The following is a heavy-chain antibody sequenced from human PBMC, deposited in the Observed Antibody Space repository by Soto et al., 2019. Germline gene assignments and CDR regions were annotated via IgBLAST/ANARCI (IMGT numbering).Heavy chain of an antibody. CDR2: ISYSGST. V-gene: IGHV4-39*07. D-gene: IGHD2-8*02. Sequence: SETLSLTCTVSGGSTSSSRYSWGWIRQAPGKGLEWMGSISYSGSTYYNPSLESRVTISVDKSRNQVSLKLTSVTAADTAVYYCARDKITGLFDYWGQGTLVTVSS. J-gene: IGHJ4*02. CDR1: GGSTSSSRYS. CDR3: ARDKITGLFDY.